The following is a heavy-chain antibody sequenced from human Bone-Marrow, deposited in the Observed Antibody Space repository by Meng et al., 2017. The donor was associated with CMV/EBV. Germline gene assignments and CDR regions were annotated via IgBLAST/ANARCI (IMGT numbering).Heavy chain of an antibody. CDR2: IYYSGST. CDR3: ARRGSSTTQKPKYYYGMDV. J-gene: IGHJ6*02. D-gene: IGHD2-2*01. Sequence: SETLSLTCTVSGGSISSYYWSWIRQPPGKGLEWIGYIYYSGSTNYNPSLKSRVTISVDTSKNQFSLKLSSVTAADTAVYYCARRGSSTTQKPKYYYGMDVWGQGTTVTVSS. CDR1: GGSISSYY. V-gene: IGHV4-59*01.